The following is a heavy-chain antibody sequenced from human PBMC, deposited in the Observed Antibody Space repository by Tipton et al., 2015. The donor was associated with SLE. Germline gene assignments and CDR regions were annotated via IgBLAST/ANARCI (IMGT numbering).Heavy chain of an antibody. CDR1: GGTFSSYA. V-gene: IGHV1-69*01. Sequence: QLVQSGAEVKKPGSSVKVSCKASGGTFSSYAISWVRQAPGQGLEWMGGIIPIFGTANYAQKFQGRVTITADDSTSTADMELSSLRSEDTAVYYCARAYVGVAYCGGDCYSRVFDIGGQGTMVTVPS. CDR2: IIPIFGTA. D-gene: IGHD2-21*01. J-gene: IGHJ3*02. CDR3: ARAYVGVAYCGGDCYSRVFDI.